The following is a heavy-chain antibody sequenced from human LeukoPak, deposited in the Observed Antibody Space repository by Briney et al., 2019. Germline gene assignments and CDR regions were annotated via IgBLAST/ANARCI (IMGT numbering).Heavy chain of an antibody. J-gene: IGHJ3*02. CDR3: ARGGPPRGDAFDI. D-gene: IGHD3-16*01. Sequence: SETLSLTCAVYGGSFSGYYWSWIRQPPGKGLEWIGEINHSGSTNYNPSLKSRVTISVDTSKNQFSLKLSSVTAADTAVYYCARGGPPRGDAFDIWGQGTMVTVSS. V-gene: IGHV4-34*01. CDR1: GGSFSGYY. CDR2: INHSGST.